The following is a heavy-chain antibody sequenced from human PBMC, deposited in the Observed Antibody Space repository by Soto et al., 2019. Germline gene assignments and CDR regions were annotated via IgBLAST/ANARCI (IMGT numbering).Heavy chain of an antibody. D-gene: IGHD6-19*01. V-gene: IGHV1-69*01. Sequence: QVHLVQSGAEVKKPGSSVKVSCKASGGTFSTYGFAWVRQALGRGLEWMGGIIPIFIATYYAQKCQDPLTIPADEFTSTVYMKLNSLTSNDTGVYDCARVQQWRVSCWLDPWGQGALVTVSS. CDR2: IIPIFIAT. CDR1: GGTFSTYG. CDR3: ARVQQWRVSCWLDP. J-gene: IGHJ5*02.